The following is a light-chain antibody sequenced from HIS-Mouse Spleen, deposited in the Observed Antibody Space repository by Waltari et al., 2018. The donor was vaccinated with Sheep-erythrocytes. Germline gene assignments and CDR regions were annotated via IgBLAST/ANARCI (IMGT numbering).Light chain of an antibody. CDR2: DVS. V-gene: IGLV2-11*01. J-gene: IGLJ1*01. Sequence: QSALTQPRSVSGSPGQSVTISCTGTSSDVGGYNYVSWYQQHPGNAPKLMTYDVSKRPSGVPDRFCGSKSGNTASLTISGLQAEAEADYYCCSYAGSYNHVFATGTKVTVL. CDR1: SSDVGGYNY. CDR3: CSYAGSYNHV.